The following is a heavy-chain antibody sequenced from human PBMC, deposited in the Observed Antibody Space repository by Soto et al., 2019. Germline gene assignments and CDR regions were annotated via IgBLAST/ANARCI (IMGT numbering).Heavy chain of an antibody. CDR1: GGSISSYY. CDR2: IYYSGST. D-gene: IGHD2-2*01. J-gene: IGHJ6*03. Sequence: SETLSLTCTVSGGSISSYYWSWIRQPPGKGLEWIGYIYYSGSTNYNPSLKSRVTISVDTSKNQFSLKLSSVTAADTAVYYCARGVVVPAAEDDYYYYYMDVWGKGTTVTVSS. V-gene: IGHV4-59*01. CDR3: ARGVVVPAAEDDYYYYYMDV.